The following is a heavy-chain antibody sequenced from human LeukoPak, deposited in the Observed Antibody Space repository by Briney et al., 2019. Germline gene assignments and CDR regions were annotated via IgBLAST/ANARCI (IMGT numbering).Heavy chain of an antibody. CDR2: IRYDGSNK. V-gene: IGHV3-30*02. J-gene: IGHJ4*02. CDR3: AKSLSIAARPFDY. D-gene: IGHD6-6*01. Sequence: GGSLRLSCAASGFTFSSYGMHWVRQAPGKGLEWVAFIRYDGSNKYYADSVKGRFTISRDNSKNTLYLQMNSLRAEDTAVYYCAKSLSIAARPFDYWGQGTLVTVPS. CDR1: GFTFSSYG.